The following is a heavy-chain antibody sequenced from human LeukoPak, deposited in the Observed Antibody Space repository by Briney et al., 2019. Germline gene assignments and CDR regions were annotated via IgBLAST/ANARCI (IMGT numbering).Heavy chain of an antibody. CDR3: LAAAGTFDWFDP. J-gene: IGHJ5*02. Sequence: SETLSLTCAVYGGSFSGYYRSWIRQPPGKGLEWIGEINHSGNTNYNPSRKSRVTISVDTSKNQFSLKLSSVTAADTAVYYCLAAAGTFDWFDPWGEGTLVTVSS. D-gene: IGHD6-13*01. V-gene: IGHV4-34*01. CDR2: INHSGNT. CDR1: GGSFSGYY.